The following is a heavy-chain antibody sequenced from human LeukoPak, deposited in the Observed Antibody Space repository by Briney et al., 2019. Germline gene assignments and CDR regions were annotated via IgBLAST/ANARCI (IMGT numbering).Heavy chain of an antibody. V-gene: IGHV1-69*04. CDR1: GGTFSSYA. CDR3: ARGGYYAADAFDI. CDR2: IIPILGIA. Sequence: SVKVSCKASGGTFSSYAISWVRQAPGQGLEWMGRIIPILGIANYAQKFQGRVTITADKSTSTAYMELRSLRSDDTAVYYCARGGYYAADAFDIWGQGTMVTVSS. J-gene: IGHJ3*02. D-gene: IGHD4/OR15-4a*01.